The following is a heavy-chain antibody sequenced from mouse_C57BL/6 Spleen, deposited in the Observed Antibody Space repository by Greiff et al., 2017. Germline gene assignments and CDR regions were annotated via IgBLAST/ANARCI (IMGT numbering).Heavy chain of an antibody. CDR3: ARKWLLNYAMDY. J-gene: IGHJ4*01. V-gene: IGHV3-6*01. CDR2: ISYDGSN. D-gene: IGHD2-3*01. CDR1: GYSITSGYY. Sequence: DVKLQESGPGLVKPSQSLSLTCSVTGYSITSGYYWNWIRQFPGNKLEWMGYISYDGSNNYNPSLKNRISITRDTSKNQFFLKLNSVTTEDTATYYCARKWLLNYAMDYWGQGTSVTVSS.